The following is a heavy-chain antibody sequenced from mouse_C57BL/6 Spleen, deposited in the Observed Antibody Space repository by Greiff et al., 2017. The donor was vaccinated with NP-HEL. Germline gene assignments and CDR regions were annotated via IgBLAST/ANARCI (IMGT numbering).Heavy chain of an antibody. CDR2: TFYSGIT. J-gene: IGHJ4*01. Sequence: EVKVEESGPSLVRPSQTLSLTCTVSGFSINSYCYWIWIRQFPGNKLEYIGYTFYSGITYYNPSLESRTYITRDTSKNQFSLKLSSVTTEDTATYYCARGLRTDYAMDYWGQGTSVTVSS. CDR1: GFSINSYCY. D-gene: IGHD1-1*01. CDR3: ARGLRTDYAMDY. V-gene: IGHV3-3*01.